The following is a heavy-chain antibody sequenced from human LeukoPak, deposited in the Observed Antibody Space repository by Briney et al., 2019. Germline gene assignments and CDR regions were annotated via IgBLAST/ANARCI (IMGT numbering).Heavy chain of an antibody. D-gene: IGHD2-2*02. CDR1: GGSISGYY. V-gene: IGHV4-59*08. Sequence: PSETLSLTCTVSGGSISGYYWSWIRQPPGKGLEWIGYIYYSGSTNYNPSLKSRVTISVDTSKNQFSLKLSSVTAADTAVYYCARHHCSSTSCYTMGPVHYYYYYMDVWGKGTTVTVSS. CDR2: IYYSGST. J-gene: IGHJ6*03. CDR3: ARHHCSSTSCYTMGPVHYYYYYMDV.